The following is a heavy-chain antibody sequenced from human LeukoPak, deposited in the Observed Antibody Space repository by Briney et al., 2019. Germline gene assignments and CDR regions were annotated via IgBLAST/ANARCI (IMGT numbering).Heavy chain of an antibody. D-gene: IGHD3-10*01. Sequence: PSETLSLTCTVSGGSISSYYWSWIRQPPGKGLEWIGSIYYSGSTYYNPSLKSRVTISVDTSKNQFSLKLSSVTAADTAVYYCARAGEEIWFGELLGWFDPWGQGTLVTVSS. CDR3: ARAGEEIWFGELLGWFDP. CDR2: IYYSGST. V-gene: IGHV4-59*12. J-gene: IGHJ5*02. CDR1: GGSISSYY.